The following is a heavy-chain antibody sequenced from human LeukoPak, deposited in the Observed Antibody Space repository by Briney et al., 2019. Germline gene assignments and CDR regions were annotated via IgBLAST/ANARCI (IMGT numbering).Heavy chain of an antibody. CDR1: GFTFSSYA. D-gene: IGHD7-27*01. V-gene: IGHV3-48*02. CDR3: TRRGDNDY. J-gene: IGHJ4*02. CDR2: ISHSGSTI. Sequence: PGGSLRLSCAASGFTFSSYAMNWVRQAPGKGLEWVSHISHSGSTIYYSDSVKGRFTISRDNAENSLYLQMNSLRDEDTAVYYCTRRGDNDYWGQGTLVTVSS.